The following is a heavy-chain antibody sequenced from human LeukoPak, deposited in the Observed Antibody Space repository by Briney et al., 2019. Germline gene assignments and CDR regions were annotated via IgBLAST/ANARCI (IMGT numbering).Heavy chain of an antibody. CDR3: ARGPIVVVVAATFAIFDY. CDR1: GYTFTGYY. CDR2: INPNSGGT. J-gene: IGHJ4*02. Sequence: ASVKVSCKASGYTFTGYYMHWVRQAPGQGLEWMGWINPNSGGTHYAQKFQGRVTMTRDTSISTAYMELSRLRSDDTAVYYCARGPIVVVVAATFAIFDYWGQGTLVTVSS. V-gene: IGHV1-2*02. D-gene: IGHD2-15*01.